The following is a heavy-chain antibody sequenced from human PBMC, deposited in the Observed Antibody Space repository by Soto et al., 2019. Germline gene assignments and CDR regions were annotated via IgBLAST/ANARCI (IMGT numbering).Heavy chain of an antibody. J-gene: IGHJ5*02. CDR1: GGSISSGGYY. V-gene: IGHV4-31*03. CDR2: IFYSGTT. D-gene: IGHD4-4*01. CDR3: GRGRSRYSNFQGEGFGA. Sequence: SETLSLTCTVSGGSISSGGYYWSCIRQYPGKGLEWIGNIFYSGTTSYNPSLKSRVAISIDTSTNQFSLKLSSVTAADTAAYYCGRGRSRYSNFQGEGFGAWGQGTLVTVSS.